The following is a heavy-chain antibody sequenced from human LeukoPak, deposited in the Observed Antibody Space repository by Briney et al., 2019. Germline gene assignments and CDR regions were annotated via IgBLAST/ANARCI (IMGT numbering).Heavy chain of an antibody. J-gene: IGHJ4*02. CDR1: GGSISSYY. D-gene: IGHD6-19*01. CDR2: IYTSGST. V-gene: IGHV4-4*07. CDR3: ARDLAGYSSGWAFDY. Sequence: SETLSLTCTVSGGSISSYYWSWIRQPAGKGLEWIGRIYTSGSTNYNPSLKSRVTMSVDTSKNQFSLSLNSVTAADTALYYCARDLAGYSSGWAFDYWGQGILVTVSS.